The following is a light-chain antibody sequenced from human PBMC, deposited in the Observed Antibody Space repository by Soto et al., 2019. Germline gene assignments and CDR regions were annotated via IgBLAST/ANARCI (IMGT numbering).Light chain of an antibody. CDR2: KVS. J-gene: IGKJ1*01. Sequence: LLMTQSPLSLPVTQGKPASISCPSSQSLVHIDGHTYLNWFQQRPGQSPRRLIYKVSNRDSGVPDRFSGSGSGTDFTLSISRVEADDVGVYYCMQGISFTFGQGTKVDI. CDR1: QSLVHIDGHTY. CDR3: MQGISFT. V-gene: IGKV2-30*02.